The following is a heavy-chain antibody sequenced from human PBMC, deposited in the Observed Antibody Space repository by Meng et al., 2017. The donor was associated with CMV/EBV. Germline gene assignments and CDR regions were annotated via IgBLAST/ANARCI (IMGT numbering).Heavy chain of an antibody. CDR3: AREIVVVPAAIDNWFDP. CDR2: IYTSGST. CDR1: CGYISSYY. V-gene: IGHV4-4*07. J-gene: IGHJ5*02. Sequence: VEQLGPGPVWLMPPATLLLPCSALCGYISSYYWSWIRQPAEKGLEWIGRIYTSGSTNYNPSLKSRVTMSVDTSKTHFSLKLSSVTAADTAVYYCAREIVVVPAAIDNWFDPWGQGTLVTVSS. D-gene: IGHD2-2*02.